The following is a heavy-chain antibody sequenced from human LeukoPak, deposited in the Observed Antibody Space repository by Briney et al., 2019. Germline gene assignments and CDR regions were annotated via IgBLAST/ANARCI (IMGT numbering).Heavy chain of an antibody. CDR2: ITASGTAM. CDR1: GFTFSSYS. J-gene: IGHJ4*02. CDR3: AKDRKYDYVWGSYAYYY. Sequence: GGSLRLSCAASGFTFSSYSMNWVRQAPGKGLEWVSHITASGTAMFYADSVKGRFTISRDNSKNTLYLQMNSLRAEDTAVYYCAKDRKYDYVWGSYAYYYWGQGTLVTVSS. D-gene: IGHD3-16*01. V-gene: IGHV3-23*01.